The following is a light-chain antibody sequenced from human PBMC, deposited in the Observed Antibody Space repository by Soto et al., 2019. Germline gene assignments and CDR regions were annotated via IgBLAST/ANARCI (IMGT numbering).Light chain of an antibody. J-gene: IGLJ3*02. CDR3: CSYAGSLGV. CDR1: SSDVGGYNY. V-gene: IGLV2-11*01. CDR2: DVN. Sequence: QSALTQPRSVSGSPGQSATISCTGTSSDVGGYNYVTWYQQHPGKAPKLMIYDVNQRSSGVPDRFSGSKSGNTASLTISGLQAEDEADYYCCSYAGSLGVFGGGTKLTVL.